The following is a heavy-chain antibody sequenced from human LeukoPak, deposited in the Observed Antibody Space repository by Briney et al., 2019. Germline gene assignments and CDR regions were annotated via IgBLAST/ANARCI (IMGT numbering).Heavy chain of an antibody. V-gene: IGHV4-30-2*01. D-gene: IGHD1-26*01. CDR1: GGSISSGGYS. CDR3: ARGRNRWELHY. CDR2: IYHTGTT. Sequence: SQTLSLTCAVSGGSISSGGYSWSWIRQPPGKGLEWIGYIYHTGTTYYNPSLKSRVTISVDTSKNQFSLKLSSVTAADTAVYYCARGRNRWELHYWGQGTLVTVSS. J-gene: IGHJ4*02.